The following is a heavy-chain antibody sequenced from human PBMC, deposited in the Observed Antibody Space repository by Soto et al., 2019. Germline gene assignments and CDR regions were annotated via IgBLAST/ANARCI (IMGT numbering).Heavy chain of an antibody. Sequence: GESLKISCQASGYSFTSYWIAWVRQMPGKGLEWMGLIYPRDSDSRYNPSLKSRVTMSVDTSKNQFSLKLSSVTAVDTAVYYCARAPQISGYYPEYFQHWGQGTLVTVSS. D-gene: IGHD3-22*01. J-gene: IGHJ1*01. CDR3: ARAPQISGYYPEYFQH. CDR1: GYSFTSYW. CDR2: IYPRDSDS. V-gene: IGHV5-51*01.